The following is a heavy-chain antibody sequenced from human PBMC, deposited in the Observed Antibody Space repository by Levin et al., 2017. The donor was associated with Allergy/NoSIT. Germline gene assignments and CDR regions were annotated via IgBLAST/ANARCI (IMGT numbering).Heavy chain of an antibody. J-gene: IGHJ4*02. CDR2: IYPGDSDT. Sequence: PGESLKISCKGSGYSFTSYWIGWVRQMPGKGLEWMGIIYPGDSDTRYSPSFQGQVTISADKSISTAYLQWSSLKASDTAMYYCARTHTWNGYGPINYFDYWGQGTLVTVSS. CDR1: GYSFTSYW. V-gene: IGHV5-51*01. D-gene: IGHD4/OR15-4a*01. CDR3: ARTHTWNGYGPINYFDY.